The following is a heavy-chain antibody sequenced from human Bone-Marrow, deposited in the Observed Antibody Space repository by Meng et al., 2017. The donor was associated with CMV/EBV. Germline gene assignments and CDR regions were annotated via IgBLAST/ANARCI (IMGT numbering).Heavy chain of an antibody. CDR1: GFTVSSNY. V-gene: IGHV4-34*01. Sequence: GSLRLSCAASGFTVSSNYMSWVRQAPGKGLEWIGEINHSGSTYYNPSLKSRVTISVDTSKNQFSLKLSSVTAADTAVYYCARVTRRQGEGGYCSSTSCYRSEGWFDPWGQGTLVTVSS. CDR2: INHSGST. CDR3: ARVTRRQGEGGYCSSTSCYRSEGWFDP. J-gene: IGHJ5*02. D-gene: IGHD2-2*02.